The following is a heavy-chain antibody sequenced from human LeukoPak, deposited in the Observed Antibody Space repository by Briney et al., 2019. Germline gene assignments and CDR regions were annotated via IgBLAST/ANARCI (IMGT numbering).Heavy chain of an antibody. CDR3: ARTTEAHSWRTRYYDYYMDV. D-gene: IGHD6-13*01. CDR1: GGSISSYY. Sequence: SETLSLTCTVSGGSISSYYWSWIRQPPGKGLEWIGYIYYSGSTNYNPSLKSRLTISVDTSKNQFSLKLSSVTAADTAVYYCARTTEAHSWRTRYYDYYMDVWGKGTTVTISS. V-gene: IGHV4-59*01. J-gene: IGHJ6*03. CDR2: IYYSGST.